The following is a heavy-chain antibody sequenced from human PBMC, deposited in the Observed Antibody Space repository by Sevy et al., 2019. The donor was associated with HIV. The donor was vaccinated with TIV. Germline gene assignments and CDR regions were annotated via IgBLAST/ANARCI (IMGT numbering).Heavy chain of an antibody. CDR3: AKPPLGYYDSTDY. J-gene: IGHJ4*02. CDR1: GFTFSSYA. Sequence: GGSLRLSCAASGFTFSSYAMNWVRQAPGKGLEYISSISDSGGSTYYADSVKGRFTISTDNSKNTLYLQMNSLRVEDTAVYYCAKPPLGYYDSTDYWGQGTLVTVSS. CDR2: ISDSGGST. V-gene: IGHV3-23*01. D-gene: IGHD3-22*01.